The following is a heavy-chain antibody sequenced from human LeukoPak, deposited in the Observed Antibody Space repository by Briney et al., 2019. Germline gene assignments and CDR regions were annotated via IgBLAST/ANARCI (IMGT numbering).Heavy chain of an antibody. Sequence: VASVKVSCKVSGYTLTELSMHWVRQAPGKGLEWMGGFDPEDGETIYAQKFQGRVTMTTDTSTSTAYMELRSLRSDDTAVYYCARVRDYGGIGEDYWGQGTLVIVSS. D-gene: IGHD3-16*01. CDR3: ARVRDYGGIGEDY. CDR2: FDPEDGET. J-gene: IGHJ4*02. CDR1: GYTLTELS. V-gene: IGHV1-24*01.